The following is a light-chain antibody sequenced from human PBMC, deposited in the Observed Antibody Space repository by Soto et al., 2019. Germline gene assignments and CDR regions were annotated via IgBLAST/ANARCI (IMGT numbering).Light chain of an antibody. CDR3: QSYDSSLSASYV. V-gene: IGLV1-40*01. J-gene: IGLJ1*01. Sequence: QSVLTQPPSVSGAAGQRVTISCTGSSSNIGAGYDVHWYQQLPGTAPKLLIYDNNNRSSGVPGRFSGSNSGTSASLVITGLQAEDEADYYCQSYDSSLSASYVFGTGTKVTVL. CDR2: DNN. CDR1: SSNIGAGYD.